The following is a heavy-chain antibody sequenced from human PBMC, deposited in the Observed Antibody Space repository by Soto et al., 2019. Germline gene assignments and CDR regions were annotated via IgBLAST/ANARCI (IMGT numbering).Heavy chain of an antibody. CDR3: ARGPGAVYGPFYGKDG. J-gene: IGHJ6*02. D-gene: IGHD1-26*01. CDR1: GFTITSYA. CDR2: MNPNSGNT. Sequence: KGCCKARGFTITSYALNWVRQATGQVPEWMGWMNPNSGNTGYAQKFQGRVTMTRNTPISTAYMELSVLRSEDTAVYYCARGPGAVYGPFYGKDGWGQGTTFTVSS. V-gene: IGHV1-8*01.